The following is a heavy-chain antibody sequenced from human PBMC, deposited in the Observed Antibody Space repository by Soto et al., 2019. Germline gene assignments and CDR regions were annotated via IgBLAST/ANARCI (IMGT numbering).Heavy chain of an antibody. CDR2: IYYSGST. CDR1: GGSISSYY. Sequence: SETLSLTCTVSGGSISSYYWSWIRQPPGKGLERIGYIYYSGSTNYNPSLKSRVTISVDTSKNQFSLKLSSVTAADTAVYYCARLLFGLGGWFDPWGQGTLVTVSS. D-gene: IGHD3-10*02. V-gene: IGHV4-59*01. CDR3: ARLLFGLGGWFDP. J-gene: IGHJ5*02.